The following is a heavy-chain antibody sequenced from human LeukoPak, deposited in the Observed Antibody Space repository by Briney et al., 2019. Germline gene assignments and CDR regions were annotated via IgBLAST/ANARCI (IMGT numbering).Heavy chain of an antibody. V-gene: IGHV3-48*03. CDR1: RFIFSSYE. D-gene: IGHD3-10*02. Sequence: GGSLRLSCAVSRFIFSSYEMIWVRQARGKGLVWVSYISSSGITIYYANSVKGRFTISRDNAKNSLYLQMNSLRAEDTAVYYCAELGITMIGGVWGKGTTVTISS. CDR2: ISSSGITI. CDR3: AELGITMIGGV. J-gene: IGHJ6*04.